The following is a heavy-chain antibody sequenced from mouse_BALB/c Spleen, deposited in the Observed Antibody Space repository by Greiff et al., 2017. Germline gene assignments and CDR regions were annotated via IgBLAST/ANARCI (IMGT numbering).Heavy chain of an antibody. CDR2: IWAGGST. Sequence: VKLVESGPGLVAPSQSLSITCTVSGFSLTSYGVHWVRQPPGKGLEWLGVIWAGGSTNYNSALMSRLSISKDNSKSQVFLKMNSLQTDDTAMYYCARGPDYYGSSVDYWGQGTTLTVSS. J-gene: IGHJ2*01. CDR1: GFSLTSYG. V-gene: IGHV2-9*02. D-gene: IGHD1-1*01. CDR3: ARGPDYYGSSVDY.